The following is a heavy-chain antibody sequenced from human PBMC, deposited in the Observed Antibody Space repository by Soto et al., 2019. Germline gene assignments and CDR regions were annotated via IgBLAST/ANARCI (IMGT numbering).Heavy chain of an antibody. V-gene: IGHV1-18*01. D-gene: IGHD3-22*01. CDR3: ARDFYDSSGYCDY. Sequence: QVQLVQSGAEVKKPGASVKVSCKTYGYTFSSYGLSWVRQAPGQGLEWMGWISAYSGNTVYTQRFKGRLTMATDTSTATAYMELRSLISDDTAVYYCARDFYDSSGYCDYWGQGTRVNVSS. CDR2: ISAYSGNT. J-gene: IGHJ4*02. CDR1: GYTFSSYG.